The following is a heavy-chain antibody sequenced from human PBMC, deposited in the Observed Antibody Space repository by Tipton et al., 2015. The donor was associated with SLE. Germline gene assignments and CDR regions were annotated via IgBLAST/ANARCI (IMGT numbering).Heavy chain of an antibody. V-gene: IGHV4-61*01. D-gene: IGHD3-22*01. J-gene: IGHJ4*02. Sequence: TLSLTCTVSGGSVSSGSYYWSWIRQPPGKGLEWIGYIYYSGSTNYNPSLKSRVTISVDTSKNQFSLKLSSVTAADTAVYYCAREGSSGYAFDYWGQGTLVTVSS. CDR1: GGSVSSGSYY. CDR2: IYYSGST. CDR3: AREGSSGYAFDY.